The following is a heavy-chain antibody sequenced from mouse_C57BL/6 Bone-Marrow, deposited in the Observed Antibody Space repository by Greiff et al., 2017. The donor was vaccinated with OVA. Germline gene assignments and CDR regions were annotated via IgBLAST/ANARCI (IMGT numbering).Heavy chain of an antibody. CDR1: GYTFTSYT. CDR2: INPSSGYT. CDR3: ARSPYGNYAMDY. J-gene: IGHJ4*01. V-gene: IGHV1-4*01. Sequence: QVQLQQSGAELARPGASVTMSCKASGYTFTSYTMHWVKQRPGQGLEWIGYINPSSGYTKYNQKFKDKATLTADKSSSTAYMQLSSLTSEDSAVYYCARSPYGNYAMDYWGQGTSVTVSS. D-gene: IGHD2-1*01.